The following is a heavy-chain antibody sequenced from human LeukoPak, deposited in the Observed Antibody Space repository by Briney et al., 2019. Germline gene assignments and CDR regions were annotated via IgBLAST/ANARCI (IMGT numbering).Heavy chain of an antibody. CDR1: GFTFSSYS. D-gene: IGHD1-26*01. CDR2: ISSSSSTI. V-gene: IGHV3-48*01. J-gene: IGHJ4*02. Sequence: GGSLRLSCAASGFTFSSYSMNWVRQAPGKGLEWVSKISSSSSTIYYADSVKGRFTISRDNAKKSLFLQMNSLRAEDTAVYYCARHRGDSGSYFYYWGQGTLVTVSS. CDR3: ARHRGDSGSYFYY.